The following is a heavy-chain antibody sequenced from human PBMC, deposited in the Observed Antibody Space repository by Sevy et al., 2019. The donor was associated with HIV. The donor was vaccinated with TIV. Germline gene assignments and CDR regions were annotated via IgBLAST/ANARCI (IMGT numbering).Heavy chain of an antibody. J-gene: IGHJ5*02. V-gene: IGHV4-34*01. CDR1: DGSFSGYY. Sequence: SETLSLTCAVHDGSFSGYYWNWIRQLPGKGLEWIGEINESGIIYYNPSLKSGVTISVDTSKKQFSLKLNSVTAADTAVYFCARSPPVVVVPGAPSWFDPWGQGTLVTVSS. CDR3: ARSPPVVVVPGAPSWFDP. D-gene: IGHD2-2*01. CDR2: INESGII.